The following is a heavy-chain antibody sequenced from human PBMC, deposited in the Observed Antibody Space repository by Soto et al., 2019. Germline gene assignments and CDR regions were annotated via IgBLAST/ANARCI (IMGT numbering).Heavy chain of an antibody. D-gene: IGHD6-13*01. Sequence: EVQLLESGGDLVQPGGSLRLSCAASGFTFSSYAMSWVRQAPGKGLEWVSGISSGGGSTYYADSVKGRFTISRDNSKNTLFLQTHSLRAEDTAVYYCADSSSWTTFDHWGQGTLVTVSS. J-gene: IGHJ4*02. CDR2: ISSGGGST. CDR3: ADSSSWTTFDH. CDR1: GFTFSSYA. V-gene: IGHV3-23*01.